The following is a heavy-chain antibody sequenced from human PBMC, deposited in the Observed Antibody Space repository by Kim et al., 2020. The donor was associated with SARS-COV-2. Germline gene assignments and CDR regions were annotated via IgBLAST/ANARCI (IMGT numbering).Heavy chain of an antibody. CDR3: ARRRGCSSTSCYTAHYYYYYMDV. J-gene: IGHJ6*03. CDR2: IYYSGST. V-gene: IGHV4-39*01. Sequence: SETLSLTCTVSGGSISSSSYYWGWIRQPPGKGLEWIGSIYYSGSTYYNPSLKSRVTISVDTSKNQFSLKLSSVTAADTAVYYCARRRGCSSTSCYTAHYYYYYMDVWGKGTTVTVSS. CDR1: GGSISSSSYY. D-gene: IGHD2-2*02.